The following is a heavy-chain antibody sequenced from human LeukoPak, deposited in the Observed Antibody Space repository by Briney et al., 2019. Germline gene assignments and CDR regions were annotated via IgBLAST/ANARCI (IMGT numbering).Heavy chain of an antibody. D-gene: IGHD2-2*02. V-gene: IGHV4-34*01. CDR1: GVSFSGYY. Sequence: SETLSLNCAVYGVSFSGYYWSRIRQPPGKGLEWIGEINHSGSTNYNPSLKSRVTISVDTSKNQFSLKLSSVTAADTAVYYCARARTDQLLYDYWGQGTLVTVSS. CDR3: ARARTDQLLYDY. J-gene: IGHJ4*02. CDR2: INHSGST.